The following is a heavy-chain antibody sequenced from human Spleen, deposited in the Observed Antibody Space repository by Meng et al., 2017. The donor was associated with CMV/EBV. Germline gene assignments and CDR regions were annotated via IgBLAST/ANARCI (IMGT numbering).Heavy chain of an antibody. V-gene: IGHV1-46*01. CDR2: IDPSGGRT. J-gene: IGHJ4*02. CDR1: GYTFTSYY. Sequence: CKASGYTFTSYYMNWVRQSPGQGLEWMGVIDPSGGRTSYAQKFQGRVTMTGDTSTGTVYMELSGLTSEDTAVYYCARPTVTTGTFDSWGQGTLVTVSS. D-gene: IGHD4-17*01. CDR3: ARPTVTTGTFDS.